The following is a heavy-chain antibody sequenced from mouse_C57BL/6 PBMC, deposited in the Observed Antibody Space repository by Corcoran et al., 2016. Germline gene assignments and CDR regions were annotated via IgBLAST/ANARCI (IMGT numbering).Heavy chain of an antibody. CDR2: INPNNGGT. CDR3: ARWEAANWDEDY. V-gene: IGHV1-26*01. Sequence: EVQLQQSGPELVKPGASVKISCKASGYTFTDYYMNWVKQSHGKSLEWIGDINPNNGGTSYNQKFKGKATLTVDKSSSTAYMELRSLTSEDSAVYYCARWEAANWDEDYWGQGTSVTVPS. CDR1: GYTFTDYY. D-gene: IGHD4-1*01. J-gene: IGHJ4*01.